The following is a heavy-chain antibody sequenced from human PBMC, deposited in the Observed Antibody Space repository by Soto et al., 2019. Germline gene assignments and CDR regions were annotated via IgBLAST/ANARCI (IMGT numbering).Heavy chain of an antibody. V-gene: IGHV4-4*02. CDR3: ASLRINNWFDP. Sequence: SETLSLTCAVSGGSISSSNWWSWVRQPPGKGLEWIGEIYHSGSTNYNPSLKSRVTISVDKSKNQSSLKLSSVTAADTAVYFCASLRINNWFDPWGQGTLVTVSS. CDR2: IYHSGST. J-gene: IGHJ5*02. CDR1: GGSISSSNW. D-gene: IGHD2-15*01.